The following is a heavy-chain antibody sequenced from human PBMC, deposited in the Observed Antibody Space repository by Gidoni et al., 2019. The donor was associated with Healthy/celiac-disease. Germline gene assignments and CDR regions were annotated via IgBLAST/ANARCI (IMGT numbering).Heavy chain of an antibody. CDR1: GFTFSNAW. CDR2: IKSKTDGGTT. V-gene: IGHV3-15*01. J-gene: IGHJ3*02. D-gene: IGHD1-26*01. Sequence: EVQLVESGGGLVKPGGSLRLSCAASGFTFSNAWMSWVRQAPGKGLEWVGRIKSKTDGGTTDYAAPVKGRFTISRDDSKNTLYLQMNSLKTEDTAVYYCTGSGSYFDAFDIWGQGTMVTVSS. CDR3: TGSGSYFDAFDI.